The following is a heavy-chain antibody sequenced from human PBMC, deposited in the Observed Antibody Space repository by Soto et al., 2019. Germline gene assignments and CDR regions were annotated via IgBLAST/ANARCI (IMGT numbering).Heavy chain of an antibody. Sequence: SETLSLTCAVYGGSFSGYYWSWIRQPPGKGLEWIGEINHSGSTNYNPSLKSRVTISVDTSKNQFSLKLSSVTAADTAVYYCARGITLDDYYDSSGYYYDWGQGTLVTVSS. J-gene: IGHJ4*02. CDR3: ARGITLDDYYDSSGYYYD. D-gene: IGHD3-22*01. CDR2: INHSGST. V-gene: IGHV4-34*01. CDR1: GGSFSGYY.